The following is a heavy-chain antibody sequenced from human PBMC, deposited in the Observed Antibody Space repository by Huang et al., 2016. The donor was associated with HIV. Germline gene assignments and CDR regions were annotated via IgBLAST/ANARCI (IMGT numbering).Heavy chain of an antibody. CDR3: AHSAFGTSGYYFRMHFDY. J-gene: IGHJ4*02. V-gene: IGHV2-5*02. D-gene: IGHD3-22*01. CDR2: IYSDYVK. Sequence: QITLKESGPMLVKPTQTLTLTCTFSGFSLSTSEVGVGWIRQPPGKALEWLALIYSDYVKRYRPSLKSRLTITKDTSRNQVVLTMTNMDPVDTGTYYCAHSAFGTSGYYFRMHFDYWGQGALVTVSS. CDR1: GFSLSTSEVG.